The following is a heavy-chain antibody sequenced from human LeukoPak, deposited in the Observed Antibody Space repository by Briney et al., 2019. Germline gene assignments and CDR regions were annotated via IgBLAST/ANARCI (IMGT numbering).Heavy chain of an antibody. CDR1: GDSVSSNRAT. V-gene: IGHV6-1*01. Sequence: SQTLSLTCAISGDSVSSNRATWSWLRQSPSRGLEWLGRIYYRSKRSNDYAVSVTGRITINSDISKNQFSLQLNSVTPEDTAMYYCARALGGVFDYWGQGTLVTVSS. CDR3: ARALGGVFDY. J-gene: IGHJ4*02. D-gene: IGHD3-3*01. CDR2: IYYRSKRSN.